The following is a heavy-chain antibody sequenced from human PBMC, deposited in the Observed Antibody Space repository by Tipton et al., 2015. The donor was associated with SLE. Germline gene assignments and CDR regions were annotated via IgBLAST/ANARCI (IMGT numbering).Heavy chain of an antibody. CDR1: GGSISSSPYC. V-gene: IGHV4-39*07. Sequence: TLSLTCTVSGGSISSSPYCWDWIRQPPGKGLEWIANIYSDGRTHYNPSLKSRVTILVDMSKNQFSLKLSSVTAADTAVYYCARAGAGYYYYFYMDVWGKGTTVTVSS. J-gene: IGHJ6*03. CDR3: ARAGAGYYYYFYMDV. CDR2: IYSDGRT.